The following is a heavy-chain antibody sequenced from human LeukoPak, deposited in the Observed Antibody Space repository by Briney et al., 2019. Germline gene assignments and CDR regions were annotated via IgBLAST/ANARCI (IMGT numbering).Heavy chain of an antibody. Sequence: GGSLRLSCAASGFTVSSNYMSWVRQAPGKGLEWVSVIYSGGSTYYADSVKGRFTISRDNSKNTLYLQMNSLRAEDTAVYYGTRLGCSGGSCYSGEDYFDYWGQGTLVTVSS. J-gene: IGHJ4*02. CDR2: IYSGGST. CDR3: TRLGCSGGSCYSGEDYFDY. V-gene: IGHV3-53*01. D-gene: IGHD2-15*01. CDR1: GFTVSSNY.